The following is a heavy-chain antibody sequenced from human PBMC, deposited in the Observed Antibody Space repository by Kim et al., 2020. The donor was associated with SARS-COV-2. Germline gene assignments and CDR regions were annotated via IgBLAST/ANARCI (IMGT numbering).Heavy chain of an antibody. Sequence: GGSLRLSCAASGFTFSSYGMSWVRQAPGKGLEWVANIKQDGSEKYYVDSVKGRFTISRDNAKNSLYLQMNSLRAEDTAVYYCAGLTRYYYMDVWGKGTT. CDR1: GFTFSSYG. V-gene: IGHV3-7*01. CDR3: AGLTRYYYMDV. J-gene: IGHJ6*03. D-gene: IGHD3-10*01. CDR2: IKQDGSEK.